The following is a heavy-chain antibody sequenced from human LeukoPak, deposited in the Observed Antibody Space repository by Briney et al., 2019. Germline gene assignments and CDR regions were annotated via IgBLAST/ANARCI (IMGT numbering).Heavy chain of an antibody. CDR2: IRGKAYGAKA. D-gene: IGHD3-22*01. V-gene: IGHV3-49*04. Sequence: PGGSLRLSCEASGVTFSSHSMIWVRQAPGKRLEWVGFIRGKAYGAKATYVASVQDRFIISRDDSRNIVHLQMNSLRIEDTAVYFCTRVNYYDSSSFYYGYFDYWGQGALVTVSS. J-gene: IGHJ4*02. CDR3: TRVNYYDSSSFYYGYFDY. CDR1: GVTFSSHS.